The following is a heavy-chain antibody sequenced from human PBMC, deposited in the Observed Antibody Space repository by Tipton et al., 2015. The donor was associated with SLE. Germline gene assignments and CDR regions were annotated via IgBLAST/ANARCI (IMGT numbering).Heavy chain of an antibody. D-gene: IGHD6-13*01. J-gene: IGHJ4*02. V-gene: IGHV4-31*03. Sequence: TLSLTCTVSGGSISSGGYYWSWIRQHPGKGLEWIGYIYSSGITYYNPSLKSRVTISVDTSKNQFSLKLSSVTAADTAVYYCARFTPLDRIAAARFDYWGQGTLVTVSS. CDR1: GGSISSGGYY. CDR2: IYSSGIT. CDR3: ARFTPLDRIAAARFDY.